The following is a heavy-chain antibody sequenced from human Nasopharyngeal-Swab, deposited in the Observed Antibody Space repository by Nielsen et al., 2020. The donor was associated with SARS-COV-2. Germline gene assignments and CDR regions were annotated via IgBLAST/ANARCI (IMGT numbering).Heavy chain of an antibody. D-gene: IGHD5-12*01. Sequence: GGSLRLSCAASGFTFSSYVMSWVRQAPGKGLEWVSAISGSGGSTYYADSVKGRFTISRDNSKNTLYLQMNSLRAEDTAVYYCAKGYSGYPRNNWFDPWGQGTLVTVSS. V-gene: IGHV3-23*01. J-gene: IGHJ5*02. CDR3: AKGYSGYPRNNWFDP. CDR2: ISGSGGST. CDR1: GFTFSSYV.